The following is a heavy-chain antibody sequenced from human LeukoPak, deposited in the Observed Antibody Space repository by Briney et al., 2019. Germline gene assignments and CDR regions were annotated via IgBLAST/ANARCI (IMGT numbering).Heavy chain of an antibody. D-gene: IGHD2-21*02. CDR2: VCGSGGCT. J-gene: IGHJ3*02. CDR3: AKGGAAMTDAPHGDVVTTTLDGFDI. CDR1: GFALSAFS. V-gene: IGHV3-23*01. Sequence: GGSLRLSCVHSGFALSAFSIILVGQAPADGLEWVSAVCGSGGCTFHADSVRGRFTISRDNSKKTVFLQMDSLRAEDTAVYYCAKGGAAMTDAPHGDVVTTTLDGFDIWGQGAMVTVSS.